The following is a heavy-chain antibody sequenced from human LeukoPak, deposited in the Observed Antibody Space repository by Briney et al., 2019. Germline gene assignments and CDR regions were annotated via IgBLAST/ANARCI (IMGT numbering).Heavy chain of an antibody. J-gene: IGHJ6*02. V-gene: IGHV3-66*01. Sequence: GGSLRLSCAAFGFTVSSNYMSWVRQAPGKGLEWVSVIYNGGSTYYADSVKSRFTISRDNSKNTLYLQMNSLRAGDTAVYYCARDVTGDYGMDVWGQGTTVTVSS. D-gene: IGHD1-20*01. CDR2: IYNGGST. CDR1: GFTVSSNY. CDR3: ARDVTGDYGMDV.